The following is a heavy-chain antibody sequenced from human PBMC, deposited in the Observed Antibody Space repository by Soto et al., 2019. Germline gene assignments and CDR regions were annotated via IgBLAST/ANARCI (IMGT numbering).Heavy chain of an antibody. D-gene: IGHD3-22*01. CDR2: INPSGGST. V-gene: IGHV1-46*03. Sequence: QVQLVQSGAEVKKPGASVKVSCKASGYTFTSYYMHWVRQAPGQGLEWMGIINPSGGSTSYAQKFQGSVTMTRDTSTSTVYMELSSLRSEDTAVYYCARGSYYDSSGYAAGWYFDLWGRGTLVTVSS. CDR1: GYTFTSYY. J-gene: IGHJ2*01. CDR3: ARGSYYDSSGYAAGWYFDL.